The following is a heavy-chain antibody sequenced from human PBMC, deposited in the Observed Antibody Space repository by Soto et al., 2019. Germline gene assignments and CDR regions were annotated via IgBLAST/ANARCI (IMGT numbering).Heavy chain of an antibody. D-gene: IGHD2-21*01. CDR3: ARGEGGPRWGSFDY. J-gene: IGHJ4*02. CDR1: GYTFTGYY. V-gene: IGHV1-2*02. CDR2: INPNSGGT. Sequence: QVQLVQSGAEVKKPGASVKVSCKASGYTFTGYYMHWVRQAPGQGLEWMGWINPNSGGTNYAQKLQGGVTMTRDTSISTAYMELSRLRSDDTAVYYCARGEGGPRWGSFDYWGQGTLVTVSS.